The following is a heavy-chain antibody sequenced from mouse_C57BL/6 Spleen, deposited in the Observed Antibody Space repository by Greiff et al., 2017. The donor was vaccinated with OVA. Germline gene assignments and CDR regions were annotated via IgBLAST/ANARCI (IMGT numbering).Heavy chain of an antibody. Sequence: DVKLQESGGGLVKPGGSLKLSCAASGFTFSDYGMHWVRQAPEKGLEWVAYISSGSSTIYYADTVKGRFTISRDNAKNTLFLQMTSLRSEDTAMYYCARSTVVANYYAMDYWGQGTSVTVSS. D-gene: IGHD1-1*01. V-gene: IGHV5-17*01. J-gene: IGHJ4*01. CDR2: ISSGSSTI. CDR3: ARSTVVANYYAMDY. CDR1: GFTFSDYG.